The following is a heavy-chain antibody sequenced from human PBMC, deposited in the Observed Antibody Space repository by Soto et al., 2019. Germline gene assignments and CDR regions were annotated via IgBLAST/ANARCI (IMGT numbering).Heavy chain of an antibody. Sequence: GASVKVSCKASGGTFSSYAISWVRQAPGQGLEWMGGIIPIFGTANYAQKFQGRVTITADESTSTAYMELSSLRSEDTAVYYCARAPDPIGYCTNGVCLNNWFDSWGQGTPVTVSS. CDR2: IIPIFGTA. V-gene: IGHV1-69*13. J-gene: IGHJ5*01. CDR3: ARAPDPIGYCTNGVCLNNWFDS. CDR1: GGTFSSYA. D-gene: IGHD2-8*01.